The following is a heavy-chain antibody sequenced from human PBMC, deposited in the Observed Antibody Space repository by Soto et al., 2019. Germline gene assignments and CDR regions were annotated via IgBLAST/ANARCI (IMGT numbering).Heavy chain of an antibody. CDR1: GGTFSSYA. J-gene: IGHJ4*02. D-gene: IGHD2-2*01. V-gene: IGHV1-69*13. CDR3: ARNALIVVVPAASRYNWNYVDY. CDR2: IIPIFGTA. Sequence: GASVKVSCKASGGTFSSYAISWVRQAPGQGLEWMGGIIPIFGTANYAQKFQGRVTITADESTSTAYMELSSLRSEDTAVYYCARNALIVVVPAASRYNWNYVDYWGQGTLVTVSS.